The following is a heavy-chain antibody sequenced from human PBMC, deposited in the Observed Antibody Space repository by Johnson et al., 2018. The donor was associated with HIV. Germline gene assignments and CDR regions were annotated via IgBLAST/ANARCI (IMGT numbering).Heavy chain of an antibody. D-gene: IGHD2-15*01. J-gene: IGHJ3*02. Sequence: QVQLVESGGGLVKPGGSLRLSCVASGFTFSDYYMSWVRQAPGKGLEWVSYISNSCRTIYSADAVQGRLTISRDNAKNSLYVQMNSLRVEDTAVYYCARSKDCSGGSCPDAFDIWGQGTMVTVSS. V-gene: IGHV3-11*04. CDR3: ARSKDCSGGSCPDAFDI. CDR1: GFTFSDYY. CDR2: ISNSCRTI.